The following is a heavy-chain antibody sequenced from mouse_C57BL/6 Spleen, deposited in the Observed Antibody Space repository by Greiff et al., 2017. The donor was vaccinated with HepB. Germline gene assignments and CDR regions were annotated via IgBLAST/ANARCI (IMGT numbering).Heavy chain of an antibody. Sequence: VKLVESGAELARPGASVKLSCKASGYTFTSYGISWVKQRTGQGLEWIGEIYPRSGNTYYNEKFKGKATLTADKSSSTAYMELRSLTSEDSAVYFCARDYGNYFDYWGQGTTLTVSS. CDR3: ARDYGNYFDY. V-gene: IGHV1-81*01. D-gene: IGHD2-1*01. J-gene: IGHJ2*01. CDR2: IYPRSGNT. CDR1: GYTFTSYG.